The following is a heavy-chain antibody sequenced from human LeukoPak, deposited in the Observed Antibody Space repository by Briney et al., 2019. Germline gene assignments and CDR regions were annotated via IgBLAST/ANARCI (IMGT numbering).Heavy chain of an antibody. CDR1: GFTFSSYE. Sequence: GGSLRLSCAASGFTFSSYEMNWVRQAPGKGLEWVSYISSSGSTIYYADSVKGRFTISRDNAKNSLSLQMNSLRAEDTAVYYCARSPAGANYYLDVWGKGTTVTISS. CDR3: ARSPAGANYYLDV. CDR2: ISSSGSTI. V-gene: IGHV3-48*03. J-gene: IGHJ6*03. D-gene: IGHD1-14*01.